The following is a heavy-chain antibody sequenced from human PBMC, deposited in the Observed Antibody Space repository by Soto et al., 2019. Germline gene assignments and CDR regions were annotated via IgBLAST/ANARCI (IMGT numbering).Heavy chain of an antibody. CDR2: IIPIFGTA. Sequence: QVQLVQSGAEVKKPGSSVKVSCKASGGTFSSYAISWVRQATGQGLEWMGGIIPIFGTANYAQKFQGRVTITADKSTSTAYMELSSLRSEDTAVYYCARSPRGPYRGAFDIWGQGTMVTVSS. J-gene: IGHJ3*02. CDR1: GGTFSSYA. V-gene: IGHV1-69*06. D-gene: IGHD4-4*01. CDR3: ARSPRGPYRGAFDI.